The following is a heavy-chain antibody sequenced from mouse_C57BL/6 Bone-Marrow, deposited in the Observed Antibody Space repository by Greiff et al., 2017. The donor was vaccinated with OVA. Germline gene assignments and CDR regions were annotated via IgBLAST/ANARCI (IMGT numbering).Heavy chain of an antibody. Sequence: VQLQQSGAELVRPGTSVKLSCKASGYTFTSYWMHWVKQRPGQGLEWIGVIDPSDSYTNYNQKFKGKATLTVDTSSSTAYMQLSSLTSEDSAVYYCARRAGSNYEVAYWGQGTLVTVSA. J-gene: IGHJ3*01. CDR1: GYTFTSYW. D-gene: IGHD2-5*01. CDR2: IDPSDSYT. V-gene: IGHV1-59*01. CDR3: ARRAGSNYEVAY.